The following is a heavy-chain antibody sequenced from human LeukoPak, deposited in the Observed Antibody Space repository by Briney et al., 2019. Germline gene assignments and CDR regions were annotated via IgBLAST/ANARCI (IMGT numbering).Heavy chain of an antibody. CDR1: GFTFNDYA. CDR2: ISWDSGNT. D-gene: IGHD6-13*01. Sequence: GGSLRLSCAASGFTFNDYAMHWVGQAPGKGLEWVALISWDSGNTYYADSVKGRFTISRDNSKSSMSLQMNSLRAEDTALYYCAKGPGAAVGKRYIQHWGQGTLVTVSS. V-gene: IGHV3-43D*03. J-gene: IGHJ1*01. CDR3: AKGPGAAVGKRYIQH.